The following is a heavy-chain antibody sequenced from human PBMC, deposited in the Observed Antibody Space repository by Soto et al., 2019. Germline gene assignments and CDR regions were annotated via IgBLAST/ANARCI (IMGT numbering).Heavy chain of an antibody. J-gene: IGHJ5*02. CDR2: IYWDDDK. D-gene: IGHD4-17*01. Sequence: VGWIRQPPGTALEWLAFIYWDDDKRYSPSLKSRLTITKDTSKNQVVLTMTNMDPVDTATYYCAHTRHNDHGDPLLTAPWRHGTPVTGSS. CDR3: AHTRHNDHGDPLLTAP. V-gene: IGHV2-5*02.